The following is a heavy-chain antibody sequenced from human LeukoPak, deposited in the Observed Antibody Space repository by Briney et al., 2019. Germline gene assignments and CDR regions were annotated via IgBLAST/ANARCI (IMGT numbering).Heavy chain of an antibody. CDR2: ISAYNGNT. V-gene: IGHV1-18*01. J-gene: IGHJ4*02. CDR1: GGTFSSYG. Sequence: ASVKVSCKASGGTFSSYGISWVRQAPGQGLEWMGWISAYNGNTKYAQKFQGRVTMTTDTSTSTAYMELRSLRSDDTAVYYCARDHSSGWYGVDYWGQGTLVTVSS. D-gene: IGHD6-19*01. CDR3: ARDHSSGWYGVDY.